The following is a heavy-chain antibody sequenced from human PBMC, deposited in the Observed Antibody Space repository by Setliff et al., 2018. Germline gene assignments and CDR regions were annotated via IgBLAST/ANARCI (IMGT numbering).Heavy chain of an antibody. CDR1: GYTFTDYY. Sequence: ASVKVSCKASGYTFTDYYMHWVQQAPGKGLEWMGRVDPEDGHTKYAEKFQGRITISADMSLDIAHMELGSLRDDDTAVYYCAKGGQWLPFPLDHLGQGTLVTVSS. D-gene: IGHD6-19*01. CDR3: AKGGQWLPFPLDH. CDR2: VDPEDGHT. J-gene: IGHJ4*02. V-gene: IGHV1-69-2*01.